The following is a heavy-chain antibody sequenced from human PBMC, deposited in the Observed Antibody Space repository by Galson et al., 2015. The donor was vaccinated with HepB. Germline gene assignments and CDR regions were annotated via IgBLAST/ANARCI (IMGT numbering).Heavy chain of an antibody. D-gene: IGHD2-21*01. CDR1: GFAFSDYW. J-gene: IGHJ3*02. Sequence: SLRLSCAASGFAFSDYWMHWVRQVPGKGLVWVSRINGHGSITSYADSVRGRFTISRDNAKNTLYLEMNGLRDEDTAVYYCARDYIFGRRGAFDIWGQGTMVTVSS. V-gene: IGHV3-74*01. CDR3: ARDYIFGRRGAFDI. CDR2: INGHGSIT.